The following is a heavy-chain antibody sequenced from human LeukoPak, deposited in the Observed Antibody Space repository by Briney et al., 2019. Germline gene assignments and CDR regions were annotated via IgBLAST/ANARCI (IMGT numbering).Heavy chain of an antibody. CDR1: GGSFGGYY. Sequence: SETLSLTCAVYGGSFGGYYWSWIRQPPGKGLEWIGEINHSGSTNYNPSLKSRVTISVDTSKNQFSLKLSSVTAADTAVYYCARASPNVDTAMVDYFDYWGQGTLVTVSS. D-gene: IGHD5-18*01. J-gene: IGHJ4*02. V-gene: IGHV4-34*01. CDR2: INHSGST. CDR3: ARASPNVDTAMVDYFDY.